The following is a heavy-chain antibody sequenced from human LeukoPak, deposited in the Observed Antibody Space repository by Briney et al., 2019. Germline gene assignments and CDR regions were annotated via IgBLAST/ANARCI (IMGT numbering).Heavy chain of an antibody. CDR2: ISYDGSNK. CDR1: GFTFSSYG. D-gene: IGHD5-18*01. CDR3: AKDLGSYGYNY. Sequence: PGGSLRLSCAASGFTFSSYGMHWVRQAPGKGLEWVAVISYDGSNKYYADSVKGRFTISRDNSKNTLYLQMNSLRAEDTAVYYCAKDLGSYGYNYWGQGTLVTVSS. V-gene: IGHV3-30*18. J-gene: IGHJ4*02.